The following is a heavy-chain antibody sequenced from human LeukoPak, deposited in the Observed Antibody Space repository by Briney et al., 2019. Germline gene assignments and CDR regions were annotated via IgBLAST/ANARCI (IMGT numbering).Heavy chain of an antibody. V-gene: IGHV3-23*01. CDR1: GFTFSSYA. CDR2: ISGSGGST. D-gene: IGHD3-22*01. CDR3: AKARNYYDGSGYWDY. Sequence: GGSLRLSCAASGFTFSSYAMSWVRQAPGKGLEWVSGISGSGGSTYYADSVKGRFTISRDNSKNTLYLQMNSLRAEDTAVYYCAKARNYYDGSGYWDYWGQGTLVTVSS. J-gene: IGHJ4*02.